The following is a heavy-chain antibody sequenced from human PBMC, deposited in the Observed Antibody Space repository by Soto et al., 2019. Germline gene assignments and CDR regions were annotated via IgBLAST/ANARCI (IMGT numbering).Heavy chain of an antibody. CDR3: ASYRGALYFES. CDR1: GRSMSSNY. D-gene: IGHD3-16*01. CDR2: VFYGGT. J-gene: IGHJ4*02. Sequence: NPSETLSLTCSVSGRSMSSNYWSWTRQSPDKGLEWLGYVFYGGTDYNPSLGGRVSMSVETSKSQFSLKLTSVTVADTAVYYCASYRGALYFESWGPGILVTVSS. V-gene: IGHV4-59*01.